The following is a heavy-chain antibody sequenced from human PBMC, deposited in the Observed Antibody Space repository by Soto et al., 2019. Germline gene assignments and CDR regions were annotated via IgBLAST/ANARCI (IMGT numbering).Heavy chain of an antibody. CDR1: CGSIISNYW. CDR2: IHYSGST. V-gene: IGHV4-39*01. J-gene: IGHJ4*02. D-gene: IGHD6-19*01. CDR3: ARHLKAVAAAMAY. Sequence: SATLSLTCAVSCGSIISNYWWAWIRQSPVEGLVCIGSIHYSGSTQFHPSLKSRVTISVDTSKNKFSLRLRSVTAADTGVYYCARHLKAVAAAMAYWGQGRPVNVSS.